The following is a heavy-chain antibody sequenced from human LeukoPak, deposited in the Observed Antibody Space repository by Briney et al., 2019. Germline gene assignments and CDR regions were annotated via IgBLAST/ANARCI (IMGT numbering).Heavy chain of an antibody. CDR2: ISGSGGST. Sequence: SGGSLRLSCAASGFTFSSYAMSWVRQAPGKGLEWVSAISGSGGSTYYADSVKGRFTISRDNSKNTLYLQMNSLRAEDTAVYYCAKNAARAYYDSSGYYPWNYYYYYYMDVWGKGTTVTISS. CDR3: AKNAARAYYDSSGYYPWNYYYYYYMDV. V-gene: IGHV3-23*01. J-gene: IGHJ6*03. D-gene: IGHD3-22*01. CDR1: GFTFSSYA.